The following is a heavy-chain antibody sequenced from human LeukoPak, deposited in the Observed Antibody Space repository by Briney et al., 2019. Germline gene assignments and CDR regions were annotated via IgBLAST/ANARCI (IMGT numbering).Heavy chain of an antibody. CDR3: ARGSGYDYVTFDY. J-gene: IGHJ4*02. V-gene: IGHV3-64*01. CDR1: GFTFSSYA. D-gene: IGHD5-12*01. Sequence: GVSLRLSCAASGFTFSSYAMHWLRQAPGKGLEYVSAISSNGGSTYYANSVKGRFTISRDNSKNTLYLQMGSLRAEDMAVYYCARGSGYDYVTFDYWGQGTLVTVSS. CDR2: ISSNGGST.